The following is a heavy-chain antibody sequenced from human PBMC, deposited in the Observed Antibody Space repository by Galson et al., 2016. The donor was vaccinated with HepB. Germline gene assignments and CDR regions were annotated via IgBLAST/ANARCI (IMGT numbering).Heavy chain of an antibody. J-gene: IGHJ6*02. CDR1: GFTFSSYA. D-gene: IGHD1-26*01. Sequence: SCAASGFTFSSYAMHWVRQAPGKGLEWVAIISYGGTDIYYADSVKGRFTISRDNSNNTLYLQMNSLRAEDTAVYYCAKAQWEIRHAMDVWGQGTTVSVSS. CDR3: AKAQWEIRHAMDV. V-gene: IGHV3-30*04. CDR2: ISYGGTDI.